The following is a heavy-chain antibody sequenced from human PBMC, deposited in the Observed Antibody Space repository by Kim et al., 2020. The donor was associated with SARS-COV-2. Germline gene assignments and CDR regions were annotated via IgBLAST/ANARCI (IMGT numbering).Heavy chain of an antibody. CDR1: GFTFNIFD. Sequence: GGSLRLSCVASGFTFNIFDFNWVRQAPGKGLEWVSYISRSGGAIDYADSVMGRFTISRDNAKNSVYLQMNRLRAEDTAVYYCASPLGDYYYMDVWGKGTTATVSS. D-gene: IGHD3-10*01. CDR2: ISRSGGAI. V-gene: IGHV3-48*03. CDR3: ASPLGDYYYMDV. J-gene: IGHJ6*03.